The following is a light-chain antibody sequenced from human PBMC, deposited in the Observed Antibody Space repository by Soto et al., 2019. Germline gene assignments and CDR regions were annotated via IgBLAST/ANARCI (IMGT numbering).Light chain of an antibody. Sequence: EIVLTQSPGTLSLSPGERATLSCRASQSVSSSYLAWYQQKPGQAPRLLIYGASSRATGIPDRFSGSGSGTDFTLTISRLEPEDFAVDYCQQYGSSPWTFGPGTKVDIK. CDR1: QSVSSSY. CDR3: QQYGSSPWT. CDR2: GAS. J-gene: IGKJ3*01. V-gene: IGKV3-20*01.